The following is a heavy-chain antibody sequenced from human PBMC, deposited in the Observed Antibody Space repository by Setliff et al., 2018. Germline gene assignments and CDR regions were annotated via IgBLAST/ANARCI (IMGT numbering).Heavy chain of an antibody. J-gene: IGHJ5*02. CDR1: GYSFSTYW. D-gene: IGHD6-19*01. CDR2: IYPGDSDT. Sequence: PGESLKISCQGSGYSFSTYWIGWVRQMPGKGLEWMGFIYPGDSDTRYSPSFQGQVTISADKSISTAYLQWSSLKASDTAMYYCVRDGRAEPAETWGQGTLVTVSS. V-gene: IGHV5-51*01. CDR3: VRDGRAEPAET.